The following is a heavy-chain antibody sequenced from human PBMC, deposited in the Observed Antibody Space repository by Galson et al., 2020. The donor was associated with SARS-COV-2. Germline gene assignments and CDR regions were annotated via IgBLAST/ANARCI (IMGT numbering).Heavy chain of an antibody. Sequence: LKLPCPASRSTSSSDAIHLFRHAPSTGMQRLAAVPNDGGNRYYADSVKGRFTISRDNSKNTLFLQMNSLRVEDTAVYYCARGPRFGELLSPFDSWGQGTLGTVSS. CDR3: ARGPRFGELLSPFDS. V-gene: IGHV3-30-3*01. CDR2: VPNDGGNR. CDR1: RSTSSSDA. D-gene: IGHD3-10*01. J-gene: IGHJ4*02.